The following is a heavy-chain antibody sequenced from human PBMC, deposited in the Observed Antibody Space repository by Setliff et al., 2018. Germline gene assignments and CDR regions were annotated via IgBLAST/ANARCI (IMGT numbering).Heavy chain of an antibody. CDR2: VYVGGNT. CDR1: GVPIANTASY. J-gene: IGHJ4*02. D-gene: IGHD5-12*01. CDR3: ARGGTFRYFDY. V-gene: IGHV4-61*10. Sequence: SETLSLTCNVSGVPIANTASYWSWIRQPAGKTLEWIGQVYVGGNTYYNPSFESRVSISVDRSKNQFSLKLRSVTAADTAVYYCARGGTFRYFDYWGQGAPVTVSS.